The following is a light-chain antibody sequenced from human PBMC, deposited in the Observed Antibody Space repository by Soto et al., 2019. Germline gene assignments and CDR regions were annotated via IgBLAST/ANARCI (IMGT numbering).Light chain of an antibody. V-gene: IGKV1-27*01. CDR3: HFYDSDSRFTFVTGRFT. CDR1: QDIANY. Sequence: DIQMTQSPSSLSASIGDTVTITCRASQDIANYLAWYQQIPGKAPKLLIYAASTLESGVPSRFRGGVSGTDFSLSISGLQPEDVASYYCHFYDSDSRFTFVTGRFTFGPVTQVAIK. CDR2: AAS. J-gene: IGKJ3*01.